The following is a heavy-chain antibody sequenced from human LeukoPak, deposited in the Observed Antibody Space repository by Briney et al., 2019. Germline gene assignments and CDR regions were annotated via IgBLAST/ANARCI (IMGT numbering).Heavy chain of an antibody. D-gene: IGHD2/OR15-2a*01. CDR1: GFTFSSYG. V-gene: IGHV3-33*01. CDR2: MWYDGSNK. CDR3: AREGPRGNSQFDY. Sequence: GGSLRLSCAASGFTFSSYGMHWVRQAPGKGLEWVALMWYDGSNKYYADSVKGRLTISRDNSKNTLYLQMNSLRAEDTAVYYCAREGPRGNSQFDYWGQGTLVTVSS. J-gene: IGHJ4*02.